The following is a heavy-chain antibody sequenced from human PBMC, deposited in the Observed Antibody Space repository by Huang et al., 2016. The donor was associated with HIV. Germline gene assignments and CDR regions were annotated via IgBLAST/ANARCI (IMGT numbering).Heavy chain of an antibody. D-gene: IGHD6-13*01. CDR1: GFSLTASGVA. V-gene: IGHV2-5*02. Sequence: QITLKESGPTLVKPTQTLTLTCTFSGFSLTASGVAVGGIRQPPGKGLEWIALIYWDNEERFSPSLKTRLTITKDTPKNGVVLTMTIMDPVDTATYYCVHRLRYGKWYVDYWGQGVLVTGSS. CDR3: VHRLRYGKWYVDY. CDR2: IYWDNEE. J-gene: IGHJ4*02.